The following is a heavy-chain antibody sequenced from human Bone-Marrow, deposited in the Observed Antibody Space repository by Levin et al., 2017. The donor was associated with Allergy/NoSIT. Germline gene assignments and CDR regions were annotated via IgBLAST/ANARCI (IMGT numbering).Heavy chain of an antibody. D-gene: IGHD2-15*01. J-gene: IGHJ6*02. CDR1: GGTFNSFG. V-gene: IGHV1-69*13. Sequence: PSASVKVSCQTSGGTFNSFGISWVRQAPGQGLEYMGGIIPLFGRPNYAQKFQGRLTITADESTSTYYMELSSLRSEDTAVYYCARGGRIAAVVVAYSAYGMDVWGQGTTVTVSS. CDR3: ARGGRIAAVVVAYSAYGMDV. CDR2: IIPLFGRP.